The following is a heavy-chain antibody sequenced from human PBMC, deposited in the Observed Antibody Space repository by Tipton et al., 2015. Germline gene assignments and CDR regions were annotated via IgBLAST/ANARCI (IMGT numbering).Heavy chain of an antibody. Sequence: SLRLSCAVSGGSISSITWWTWVRQPPGKGLEWIGQIYQSGDTNYDPSFQSRLTMSVDSSKGQFSLRLTSVTAADTAVYYCARRSLVGNWGLDSWGQGALVTVSS. J-gene: IGHJ4*02. D-gene: IGHD7-27*01. CDR1: GGSISSITW. CDR3: ARRSLVGNWGLDS. CDR2: IYQSGDT. V-gene: IGHV4-4*02.